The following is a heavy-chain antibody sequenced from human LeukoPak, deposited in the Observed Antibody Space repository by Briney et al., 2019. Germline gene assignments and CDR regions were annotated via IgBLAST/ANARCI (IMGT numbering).Heavy chain of an antibody. CDR3: VADCYGDCID. J-gene: IGHJ4*02. V-gene: IGHV1-58*01. CDR1: GFIFSSSA. D-gene: IGHD4-17*01. Sequence: TSLKVSCKASGFIFSSSAVQWVRQARGQRLEWIGWIVVGSGNTNYAQNVQERVTITRDMSTSTAYMELSSLRSEDTAVYYCVADCYGDCIDWGQGTLVTVSS. CDR2: IVVGSGNT.